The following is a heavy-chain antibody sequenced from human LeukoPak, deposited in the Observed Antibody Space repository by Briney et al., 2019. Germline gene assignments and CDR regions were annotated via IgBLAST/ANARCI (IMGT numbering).Heavy chain of an antibody. D-gene: IGHD2-15*01. V-gene: IGHV4-59*08. CDR3: ARRGLLYCSGGSCYPRSFDI. J-gene: IGHJ3*02. CDR1: GGSISHYF. CDR2: IYYSGST. Sequence: SETLSLTCTVSGGSISHYFRSWIRQPPGKALEWIGYIYYSGSTNYNPSLKSRVTISVDTSKNQFSLKLSSVTAADTAVYYCARRGLLYCSGGSCYPRSFDIWGQGTMVTVSS.